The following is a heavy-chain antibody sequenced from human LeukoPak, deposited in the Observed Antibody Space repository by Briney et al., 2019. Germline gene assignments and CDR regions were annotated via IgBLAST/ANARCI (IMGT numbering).Heavy chain of an antibody. CDR2: IRQDGNDK. CDR3: ARGHTSNWDNVLDI. Sequence: GGSLRLSCAASGFAFSSYWMSWVRQAPGKGLEWVANIRQDGNDKQYVDSVKGRFTISRDNAKNSLYLQTDSLRVEDSAVYYCARGHTSNWDNVLDIWGQGTMVTVSS. D-gene: IGHD1/OR15-1a*01. V-gene: IGHV3-7*01. J-gene: IGHJ3*02. CDR1: GFAFSSYW.